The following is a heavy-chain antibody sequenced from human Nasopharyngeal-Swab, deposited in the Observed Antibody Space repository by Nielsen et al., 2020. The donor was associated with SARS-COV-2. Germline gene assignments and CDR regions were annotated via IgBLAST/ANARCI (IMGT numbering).Heavy chain of an antibody. CDR3: ARDGQPAAGYCCYHYLRGLNY. Sequence: GGSLRLSCTGSGYSFTSYWIGWVRQMPGKGLEWMGIIYPGDSDTSYSPSFQGQVTISADKSISTPYLQWSSLKASDTAMYYCARDGQPAAGYCCYHYLRGLNYWGQGTLVTVSS. V-gene: IGHV5-51*01. D-gene: IGHD5-12*01. CDR2: IYPGDSDT. J-gene: IGHJ4*02. CDR1: GYSFTSYW.